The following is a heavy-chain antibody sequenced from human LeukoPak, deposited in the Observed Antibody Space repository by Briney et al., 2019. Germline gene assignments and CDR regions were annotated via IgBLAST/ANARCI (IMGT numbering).Heavy chain of an antibody. CDR1: GFTFSSYA. Sequence: GGSLRLSCAASGFTFSSYAMSWVRQAPGKGLEWVSGISGSGGATYYADSVKGRFTISRDNAKNSLSLQMSSLREEDTALYYCARSTAGFDYWGQGTLVTVSS. V-gene: IGHV3-23*01. CDR2: ISGSGGAT. D-gene: IGHD2-2*01. CDR3: ARSTAGFDY. J-gene: IGHJ4*02.